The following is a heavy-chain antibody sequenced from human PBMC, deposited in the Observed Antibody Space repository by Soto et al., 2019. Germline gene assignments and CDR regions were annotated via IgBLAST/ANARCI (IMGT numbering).Heavy chain of an antibody. D-gene: IGHD2-15*01. Sequence: GGSLRLSCISSGFTFRTYTMNWVRQAPGRGLEWVSGIRGFSPYTFYAESVKGRFTISRDNAKNSLYLQMNSLRAEDTAVYYCARDRGYDAHDYYYNAMDVWGQGTTVTVSS. CDR2: IRGFSPYT. CDR1: GFTFRTYT. V-gene: IGHV3-21*01. J-gene: IGHJ6*02. CDR3: ARDRGYDAHDYYYNAMDV.